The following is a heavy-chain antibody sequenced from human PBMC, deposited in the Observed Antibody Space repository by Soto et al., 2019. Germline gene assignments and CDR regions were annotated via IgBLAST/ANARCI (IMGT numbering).Heavy chain of an antibody. J-gene: IGHJ5*02. Sequence: QVQLVQSGGEVKKPGASVKVSCKASGYTFTNYGISWVRQAPGQGLEWMGWINVYNGNTKYAQKVQGRVTITTDTSTSKAYMELRSLRSDDTAVYYCARGVGSGSYYNQYNWFDPWGQGTLVTVSS. V-gene: IGHV1-18*01. CDR1: GYTFTNYG. D-gene: IGHD3-10*01. CDR3: ARGVGSGSYYNQYNWFDP. CDR2: INVYNGNT.